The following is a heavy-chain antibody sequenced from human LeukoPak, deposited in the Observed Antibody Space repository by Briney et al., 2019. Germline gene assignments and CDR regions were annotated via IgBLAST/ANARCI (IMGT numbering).Heavy chain of an antibody. V-gene: IGHV3-74*01. CDR1: GFTFSSYW. D-gene: IGHD3-3*01. Sequence: GGSLRLSCAASGFTFSSYWMHWVRQAPGKGLVWVSRINTDGSSTSYADSVKGRFTISRDNAKNTLYLQMNSLRAEDTAVYYCAKDPYYDFWSGPGYWGQGTLVTVSS. CDR2: INTDGSST. J-gene: IGHJ4*02. CDR3: AKDPYYDFWSGPGY.